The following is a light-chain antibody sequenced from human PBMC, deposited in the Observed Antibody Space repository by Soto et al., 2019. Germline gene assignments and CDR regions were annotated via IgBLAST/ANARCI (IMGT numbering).Light chain of an antibody. Sequence: QSVLTQPPSASGTPGQRVTISCSGSSSNIGANYVYWYHQFPGTAPKLVISRNNQRPAGVPDRFSGSKSGTSASLDISGLRSEDEADYYCATWDDSLNGWVFGGGTKLTVL. V-gene: IGLV1-47*01. CDR2: RNN. CDR1: SSNIGANY. J-gene: IGLJ3*02. CDR3: ATWDDSLNGWV.